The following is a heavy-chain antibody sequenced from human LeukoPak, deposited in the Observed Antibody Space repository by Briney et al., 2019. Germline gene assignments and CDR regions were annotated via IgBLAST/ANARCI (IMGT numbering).Heavy chain of an antibody. CDR1: GGSISSGGYY. J-gene: IGHJ3*02. CDR3: ARGHLVVVTANRPGAFDI. D-gene: IGHD2-21*02. CDR2: INHSGST. V-gene: IGHV4-39*07. Sequence: SETLSLTCTVSGGSISSGGYYWSWIRQPPGKGLEWIGEINHSGSTNYNPSLKSRVTISVDTSKNQFSLKLSSVTAADTAVYYCARGHLVVVTANRPGAFDIWGQGTMVTVSS.